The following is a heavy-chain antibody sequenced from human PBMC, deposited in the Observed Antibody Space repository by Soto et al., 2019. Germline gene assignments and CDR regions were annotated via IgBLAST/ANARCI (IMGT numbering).Heavy chain of an antibody. CDR3: ARDTPVTTSFDY. D-gene: IGHD4-4*01. Sequence: EAPVKVCCKDSGYTFTSYGISWVRHAPGQGLEWMGWISAYNGNTNYAQKLQGRVTMTTDTSTSTAYMELRSLRSDDTAVYYCARDTPVTTSFDYWGQGTLVTVSS. CDR1: GYTFTSYG. CDR2: ISAYNGNT. J-gene: IGHJ4*02. V-gene: IGHV1-18*01.